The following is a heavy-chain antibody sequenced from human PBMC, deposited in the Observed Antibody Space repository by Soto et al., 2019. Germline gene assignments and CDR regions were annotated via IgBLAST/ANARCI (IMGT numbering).Heavy chain of an antibody. D-gene: IGHD4-17*01. J-gene: IGHJ5*02. CDR3: AGGIKYGDYSRWFDP. CDR1: GYTFTSYD. V-gene: IGHV1-8*01. Sequence: QVQLVQSGAEVKKPGASVKVSCKASGYTFTSYDINWVRQATGQGFEYLGWMNPNSGNTGYVKKFQGRVTMTRDTSQGTAYMEPGSLRSEDTAVYYCAGGIKYGDYSRWFDPWGPGTPVTGSS. CDR2: MNPNSGNT.